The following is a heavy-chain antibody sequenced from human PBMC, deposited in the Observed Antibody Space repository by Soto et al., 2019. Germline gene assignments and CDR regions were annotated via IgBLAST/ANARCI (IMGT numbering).Heavy chain of an antibody. CDR1: GYTFTSYG. CDR2: ISAYNGNT. CDR3: ARDLASIVDRDYYYGMDV. V-gene: IGHV1-18*01. J-gene: IGHJ6*02. Sequence: QVQLVQSGAEVKKPGASAKVSCKASGYTFTSYGISWVRQAPGQGLEWMGWISAYNGNTNYAQKLQGRVTMTTDTSTSTAYMELRSLRSDDTAVYYCARDLASIVDRDYYYGMDVWGQGTTVTVSS. D-gene: IGHD3-22*01.